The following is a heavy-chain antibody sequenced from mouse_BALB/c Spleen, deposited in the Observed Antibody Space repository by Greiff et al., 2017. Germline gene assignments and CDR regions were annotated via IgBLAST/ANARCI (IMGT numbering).Heavy chain of an antibody. CDR3: ARDWDPHYYAMDY. D-gene: IGHD4-1*01. V-gene: IGHV5-9-4*01. CDR1: GFTFSSYA. Sequence: EVQLVESGGGLVKPGGSLKLSCAASGFTFSSYAMSWVRQSPEKRLEWVAEISSGGSYTYYPDTVTGRFTISRDNAKNTLYLEMSSLRSEDTAMYYCARDWDPHYYAMDYWGQGTSVTVSS. CDR2: ISSGGSYT. J-gene: IGHJ4*01.